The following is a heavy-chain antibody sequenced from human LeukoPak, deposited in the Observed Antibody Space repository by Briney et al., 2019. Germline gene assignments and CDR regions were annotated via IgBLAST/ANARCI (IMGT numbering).Heavy chain of an antibody. CDR1: GDSVSSNSAA. J-gene: IGHJ5*02. Sequence: SQTLSLTCAISGDSVSSNSAAWNWIRQSPSRGLEWLGRTYYRSKWYNDYAVSVRSRITINPDTSKNQFSLQLNSVTAADTAVYYCAREYRAAGAVAWFDPWGQGTLVTVSS. CDR2: TYYRSKWYN. CDR3: AREYRAAGAVAWFDP. D-gene: IGHD6-13*01. V-gene: IGHV6-1*01.